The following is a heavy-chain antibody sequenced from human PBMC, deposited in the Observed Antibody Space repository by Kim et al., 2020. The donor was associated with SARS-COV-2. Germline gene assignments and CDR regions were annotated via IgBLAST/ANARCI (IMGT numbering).Heavy chain of an antibody. J-gene: IGHJ3*01. CDR1: GYTFTNHD. Sequence: ASVKVSCKTSGYTFTNHDINWVRQAAGQGLEYMGWMNPNTGKADYAQKFQGRLTMTRDTSISTAYMELSGLTSEDTAIYYCARDRCTNGVCSGAFDVWGQATGITVPS. D-gene: IGHD2-8*01. CDR2: MNPNTGKA. V-gene: IGHV1-8*01. CDR3: ARDRCTNGVCSGAFDV.